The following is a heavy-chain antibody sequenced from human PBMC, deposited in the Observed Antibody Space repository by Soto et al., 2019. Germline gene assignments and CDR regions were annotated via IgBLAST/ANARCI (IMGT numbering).Heavy chain of an antibody. CDR2: IIPIFGTA. D-gene: IGHD2-15*01. CDR1: GGTFSSYA. J-gene: IGHJ3*02. V-gene: IGHV1-69*13. CDR3: ARGGTVVVVAATRAFDI. Sequence: GASVKVSCKASGGTFSSYAISWVRQAPGQGLEWMGGIIPIFGTANYAQKFQGRVTITADESTSTAYMELNSLRSEDTAVYYCARGGTVVVVAATRAFDIWGQGTMVTVSS.